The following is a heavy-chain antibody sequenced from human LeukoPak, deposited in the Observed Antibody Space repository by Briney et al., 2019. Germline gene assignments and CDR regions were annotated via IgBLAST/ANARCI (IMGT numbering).Heavy chain of an antibody. V-gene: IGHV3-11*05. CDR2: ISGSGSAT. D-gene: IGHD5-12*01. CDR3: ATVLRGQGAYDGY. Sequence: GGSLRLSCEASGFIFSAYYMSWIRQAPGKGLEWVSYISGSGSATKYVDSVKGRFTISRGNAKNSLYLQMDSLRAEDTAVYYCATVLRGQGAYDGYWGQGTLVTVSS. CDR1: GFIFSAYY. J-gene: IGHJ4*02.